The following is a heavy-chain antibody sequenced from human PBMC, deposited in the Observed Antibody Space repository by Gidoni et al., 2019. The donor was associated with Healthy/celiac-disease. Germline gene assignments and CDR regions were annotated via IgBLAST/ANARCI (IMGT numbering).Heavy chain of an antibody. CDR1: GGSFSGYY. D-gene: IGHD6-13*01. CDR2: INHSGST. V-gene: IGHV4-34*01. J-gene: IGHJ5*02. CDR3: ARGSNIAAAGKGDFDP. Sequence: QVQLQQWGAGLLKPSETLSLTCAVYGGSFSGYYWSWIRQPPGKGLEWIGEINHSGSTNYNPSLKSRVTISVDTSKNQFSLKLSSVTAADTAVYYCARGSNIAAAGKGDFDPWGQGTLVTVSS.